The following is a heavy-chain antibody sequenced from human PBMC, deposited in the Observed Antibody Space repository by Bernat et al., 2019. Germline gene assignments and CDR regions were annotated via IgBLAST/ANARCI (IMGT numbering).Heavy chain of an antibody. D-gene: IGHD6-13*01. Sequence: QVQLVESGGGVVQPGRSLRLSCAASGLTFSSYGMHWVRQAPGKGLEWVAIIWYDGSNKYYADSVKGRFTISRDNSKNTLYLQMNSLRAEDTAVYYCARDLGAAARHGGWFDPWGQGTLVTVSS. CDR2: IWYDGSNK. CDR1: GLTFSSYG. V-gene: IGHV3-33*01. J-gene: IGHJ5*02. CDR3: ARDLGAAARHGGWFDP.